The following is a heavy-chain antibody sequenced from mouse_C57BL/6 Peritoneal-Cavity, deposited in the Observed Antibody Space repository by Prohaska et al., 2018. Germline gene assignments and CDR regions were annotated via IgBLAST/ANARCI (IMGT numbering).Heavy chain of an antibody. D-gene: IGHD4-1*02. V-gene: IGHV4-1*01. J-gene: IGHJ2*01. CDR1: GIDFSRYW. Sequence: EVKLLQSGGGLVQPGGSLKLSCAASGIDFSRYWLSWVRRAPGKGIEWIGEINPDSSTINYAPSLKDKFIISRDNAKNTLYLKMSKVRSEDTALYYCARQLGTSFDYWGQGTTLTVSS. CDR3: ARQLGTSFDY. CDR2: INPDSSTI.